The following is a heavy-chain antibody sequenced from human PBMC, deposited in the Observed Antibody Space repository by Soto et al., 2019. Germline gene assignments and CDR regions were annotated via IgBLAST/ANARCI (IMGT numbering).Heavy chain of an antibody. V-gene: IGHV3-53*02. J-gene: IGHJ1*01. CDR2: IYSGGST. CDR1: GFTVSSNY. D-gene: IGHD2-21*02. Sequence: EVQLVETGGGLIQPGGSLRLSCAASGFTVSSNYMSWVRQAPGKGLEWVSVIYSGGSTYYADSVKGRFTISRDNSKNTLYLQMNSLRAEDTAVYYCARGATFHGGNSNRYFQHWGQGTLVTVSS. CDR3: ARGATFHGGNSNRYFQH.